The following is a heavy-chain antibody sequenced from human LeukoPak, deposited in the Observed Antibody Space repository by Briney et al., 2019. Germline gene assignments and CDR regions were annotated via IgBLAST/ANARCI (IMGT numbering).Heavy chain of an antibody. CDR1: GLTFSDYY. D-gene: IGHD6-19*01. V-gene: IGHV3-11*01. CDR3: ARAGIRSSGWYEDFDY. CDR2: ISSSGSTI. Sequence: GGSLRLSCAASGLTFSDYYMSWIRQAPGKGLEWVSYISSSGSTIYYADSVKGRFTISRDNAKNSLYLQMNSLRAEDTAVYYCARAGIRSSGWYEDFDYWGQGTLVTVSS. J-gene: IGHJ4*02.